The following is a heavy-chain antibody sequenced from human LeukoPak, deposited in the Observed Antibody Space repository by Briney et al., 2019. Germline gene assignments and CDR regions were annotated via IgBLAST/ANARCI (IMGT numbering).Heavy chain of an antibody. Sequence: PGGSLRLSCAASGFTFSSYEMNWVRQAPGKGLEWVSYISSSGSTIYYADSVKGRFTISRDNAKNPLYLQMNSLRAEDTAVYYCARGHSDYNYVFDYWGQGTLVTVSS. V-gene: IGHV3-48*03. CDR3: ARGHSDYNYVFDY. D-gene: IGHD5-24*01. J-gene: IGHJ4*02. CDR1: GFTFSSYE. CDR2: ISSSGSTI.